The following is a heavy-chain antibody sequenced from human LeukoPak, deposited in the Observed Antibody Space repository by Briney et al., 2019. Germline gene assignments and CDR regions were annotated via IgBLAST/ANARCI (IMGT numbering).Heavy chain of an antibody. V-gene: IGHV1-58*01. CDR3: AASGWYRGRWFDP. Sequence: TSVKVSCKASGFTFTSSAVQWVRQARGQPLEWIGWIVVGSGNTNYAQKFQERVTITRDMSTSTAYMELSILRSEDTAVYYCAASGWYRGRWFDPWGQGTLVTVSS. J-gene: IGHJ5*02. CDR2: IVVGSGNT. D-gene: IGHD6-19*01. CDR1: GFTFTSSA.